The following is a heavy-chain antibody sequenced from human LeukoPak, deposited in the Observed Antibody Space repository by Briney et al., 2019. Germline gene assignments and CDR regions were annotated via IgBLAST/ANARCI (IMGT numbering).Heavy chain of an antibody. CDR3: GRRTGLRTFDP. J-gene: IGHJ5*02. D-gene: IGHD3/OR15-3a*01. CDR1: GYRFGDYW. CDR2: IYPDDSDT. V-gene: IGHV5-51*01. Sequence: GESLKISCKGSGYRFGDYWIGWVRQMPRKGLEWMGVIYPDDSDTRYSPSSQGQVTISADKSISTAYLQWSSLKASDTAMYYCGRRTGLRTFDPWGQGTLVTVSS.